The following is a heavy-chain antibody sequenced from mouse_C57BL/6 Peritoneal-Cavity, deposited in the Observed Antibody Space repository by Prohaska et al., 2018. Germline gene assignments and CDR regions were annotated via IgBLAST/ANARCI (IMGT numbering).Heavy chain of an antibody. CDR3: ARELGEYFDY. CDR2: INPDSSTK. J-gene: IGHJ2*01. CDR1: GIDFSRYW. Sequence: EVKLLQSGGGLVPPGGSLRLSCAASGIDFSRYWMSWVRRAPGKGLEWIGEINPDSSTKNYAPSLQKKFIISRDNAKNTLYLQMSKVRSEDTALYYCARELGEYFDYWGQGTTVTVSS. D-gene: IGHD4-1*01. V-gene: IGHV4-1*01.